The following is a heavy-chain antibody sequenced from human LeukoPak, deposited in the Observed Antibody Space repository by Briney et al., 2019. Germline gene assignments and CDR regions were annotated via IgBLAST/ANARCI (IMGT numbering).Heavy chain of an antibody. D-gene: IGHD2-2*01. J-gene: IGHJ4*02. CDR1: GFTFGDYA. V-gene: IGHV3-49*04. CDR2: IRSKAYGGTT. Sequence: GGSLRLSCTASGFTFGDYAMSWVRQAPGKGLEWVGFIRSKAYGGTTEYAASVKGRFTISRDDSKSIAYLQMNSLKTEDTAVYYCTIGGGYCSSTSRSSLNDYWGQGTLVTVSS. CDR3: TIGGGYCSSTSRSSLNDY.